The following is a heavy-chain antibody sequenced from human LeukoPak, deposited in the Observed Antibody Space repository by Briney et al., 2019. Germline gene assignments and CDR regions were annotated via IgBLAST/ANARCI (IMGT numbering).Heavy chain of an antibody. CDR3: ARDHCSSTRCEMDV. D-gene: IGHD2-2*01. J-gene: IGHJ6*04. Sequence: GGSLRLSCAASGFTFSSYTIRWVRQAPGKGLEWVAVISYDGSNKYYADSVKGRFTISRDNSKNALYLQMNSLRPEDTALYYCARDHCSSTRCEMDVWGKGTTVTVSS. CDR1: GFTFSSYT. CDR2: ISYDGSNK. V-gene: IGHV3-30-3*01.